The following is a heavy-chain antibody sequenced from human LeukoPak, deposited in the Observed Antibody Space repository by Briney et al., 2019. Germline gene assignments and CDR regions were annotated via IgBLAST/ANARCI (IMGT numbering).Heavy chain of an antibody. Sequence: ASVKVSCKASGYTFTSYDINWVRQATGQGLEWMGWMNPNSGNTGYAQKFQGRVTMTRDTSTSTVYMELSSLRSEDTAVYYCARGGMTTVTSFDYWGQGTLVTVSS. CDR3: ARGGMTTVTSFDY. CDR1: GYTFTSYD. D-gene: IGHD4-17*01. J-gene: IGHJ4*02. CDR2: MNPNSGNT. V-gene: IGHV1-8*01.